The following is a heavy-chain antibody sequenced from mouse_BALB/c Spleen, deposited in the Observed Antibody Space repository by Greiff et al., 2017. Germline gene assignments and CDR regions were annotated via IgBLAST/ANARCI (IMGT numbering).Heavy chain of an antibody. CDR2: ISSGGST. CDR3: ARSYNAYAMDY. CDR1: GFTFSSYA. V-gene: IGHV5-6-5*01. Sequence: EVKLVESGGGLVKPGGSLKLSCAASGFTFSSYAMSWVRQTPEKRLEWVASISSGGSTYYPDSVKGRFTISRDNARNILYLQMSSLRSEDTAMYYCARSYNAYAMDYWGQGTSVTVSS. J-gene: IGHJ4*01. D-gene: IGHD1-3*01.